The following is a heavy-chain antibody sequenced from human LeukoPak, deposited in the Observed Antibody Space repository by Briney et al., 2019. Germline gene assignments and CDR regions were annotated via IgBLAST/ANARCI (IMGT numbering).Heavy chain of an antibody. V-gene: IGHV3-43*01. CDR3: AKDGVLRYFDWSIDSGYMDV. CDR2: ISWDGGST. J-gene: IGHJ6*03. CDR1: GFTFDDYT. Sequence: SGGSLRLSCAASGFTFDDYTMHWVRQAPGKGLEWVSLISWDGGSTYYADSVKGRFTISRDNSKNSLYLQMNSLRTEDTALYYCAKDGVLRYFDWSIDSGYMDVWGKGTTVTVSS. D-gene: IGHD3-9*01.